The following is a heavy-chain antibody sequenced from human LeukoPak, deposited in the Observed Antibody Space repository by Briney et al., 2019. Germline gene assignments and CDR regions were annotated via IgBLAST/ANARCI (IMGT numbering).Heavy chain of an antibody. CDR3: ARGRSSPKGRFLEWLLPILDY. Sequence: ASETLSLTCAVSGGSISSYYWSWIRQPPGKGLEWIGEINHSGSTNYNPSLKSRVTISVDTSKNQFSLKLSSVTAADTAVYYCARGRSSPKGRFLEWLLPILDYWGQGTLVTVSS. CDR1: GGSISSYY. D-gene: IGHD3-3*01. CDR2: INHSGST. V-gene: IGHV4-34*01. J-gene: IGHJ4*02.